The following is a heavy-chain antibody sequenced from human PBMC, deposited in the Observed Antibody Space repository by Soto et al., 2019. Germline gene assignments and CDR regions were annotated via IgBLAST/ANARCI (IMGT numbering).Heavy chain of an antibody. J-gene: IGHJ4*02. Sequence: PGGSLRLSCAASGFTFSRYAMSWVLQAPGKGLEWVSAISGSGGSTYYADSVKGRFTISRDNSKNTLYLQMNSLRAEDTAVYYCAKLGIDGTPRRGYSSRAHFDYWGQGTLVTVSS. CDR3: AKLGIDGTPRRGYSSRAHFDY. D-gene: IGHD5-18*01. CDR2: ISGSGGST. CDR1: GFTFSRYA. V-gene: IGHV3-23*01.